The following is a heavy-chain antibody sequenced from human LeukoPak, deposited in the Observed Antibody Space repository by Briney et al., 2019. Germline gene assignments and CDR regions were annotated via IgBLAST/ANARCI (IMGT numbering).Heavy chain of an antibody. Sequence: LETLSLTCTVSGGSISSHHWSWIRQPPGKGPEWIGYIYYSGNTNYNPSLKSRVTISVDTSKTQFSLKLSSVTAADTAVYYCARHRLLGGDILWGQGTLVTVSS. V-gene: IGHV4-59*08. CDR1: GGSISSHH. CDR3: ARHRLLGGDIL. D-gene: IGHD5-12*01. J-gene: IGHJ4*02. CDR2: IYYSGNT.